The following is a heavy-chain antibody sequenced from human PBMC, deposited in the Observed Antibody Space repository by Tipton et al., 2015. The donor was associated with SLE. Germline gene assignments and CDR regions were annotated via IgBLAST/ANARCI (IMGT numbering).Heavy chain of an antibody. CDR1: GGSFSGYY. D-gene: IGHD2-15*01. V-gene: IGHV4-34*01. CDR3: GGHCPGNSCYYY. Sequence: TLSLTCAVYGGSFSGYYWTWIRQSPGKGLEWIGEIDHSGSTNYNPSLKSRLTISVDTSKNQFSLKLTSVTAADTAVYYCGGHCPGNSCYYYWGQGTLVTVSS. J-gene: IGHJ4*02. CDR2: IDHSGST.